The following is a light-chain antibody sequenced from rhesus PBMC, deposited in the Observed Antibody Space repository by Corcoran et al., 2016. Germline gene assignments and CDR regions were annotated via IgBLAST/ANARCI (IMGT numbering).Light chain of an antibody. V-gene: IGKV1-25*01. CDR3: QQHNSYPLT. J-gene: IGKJ4*01. Sequence: DIQMTQSPSSLSASVGDRVTITCGARQGIRKYLAWYQQKPGKAPKLLVYDASTLQSGVPSRFSGTGSRTEFTLTISSLQPEDFATYYCQQHNSYPLTFGGGTKVAIK. CDR2: DAS. CDR1: QGIRKY.